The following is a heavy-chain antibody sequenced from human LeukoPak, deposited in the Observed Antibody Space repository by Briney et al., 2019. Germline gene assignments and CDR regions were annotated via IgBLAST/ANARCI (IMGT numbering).Heavy chain of an antibody. J-gene: IGHJ4*02. Sequence: GGSLRLSCAASGFTFSSYAMTWVRQAPGKGLEWVSAISASGDSTYYADSVKDRFTISRDNSKNTLYLQMNSLRAEDTAVYYCAKAGRGYDDFSFADYWGQGTLVTVSS. V-gene: IGHV3-23*01. CDR3: AKAGRGYDDFSFADY. CDR1: GFTFSSYA. CDR2: ISASGDST. D-gene: IGHD5-12*01.